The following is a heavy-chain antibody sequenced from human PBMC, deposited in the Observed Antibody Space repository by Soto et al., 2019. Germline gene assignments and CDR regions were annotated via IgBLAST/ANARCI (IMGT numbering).Heavy chain of an antibody. J-gene: IGHJ4*02. CDR2: LYTGGSA. Sequence: GGSLRLSCAASGFSVTDHYMTWVRQAPGKGLEWVSVLYTGGSAFYGDSVKGRFTISRDSSTNTLYLQMNSLKVGDTAFYFCARSFNDWTTYFDYWSEGTLVTVSS. CDR3: ARSFNDWTTYFDY. D-gene: IGHD3-9*01. V-gene: IGHV3-53*01. CDR1: GFSVTDHY.